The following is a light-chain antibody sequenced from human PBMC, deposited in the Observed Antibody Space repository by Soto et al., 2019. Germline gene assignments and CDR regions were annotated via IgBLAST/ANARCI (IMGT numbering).Light chain of an antibody. J-gene: IGKJ5*01. CDR3: QQYGSSAPIT. CDR2: KAS. V-gene: IGKV1-5*03. CDR1: QTISSW. Sequence: DIQMTQSPSTLSGSVGDRVTITCRASQTISSWLAWYQQKPGKAPKLLIYKASTLKSGVPSRFSGSGSGTEFTLTISRLEPEDFALYYCQQYGSSAPITFGQGTRLEIK.